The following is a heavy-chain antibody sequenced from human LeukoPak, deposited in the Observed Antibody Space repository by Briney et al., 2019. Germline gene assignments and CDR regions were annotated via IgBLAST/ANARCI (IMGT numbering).Heavy chain of an antibody. D-gene: IGHD6-19*01. J-gene: IGHJ3*02. CDR3: TRSSPLYSSGYDAFDI. Sequence: GGSLRLSCTASGFTFGDYAMSWVRQAPGKGLEWVGLIRSKAYGGTTEYAASVKGRFTISRDDSKSIAYLQMNSLKTEDTAVYYCTRSSPLYSSGYDAFDIWGQGTMVTVSS. CDR1: GFTFGDYA. V-gene: IGHV3-49*04. CDR2: IRSKAYGGTT.